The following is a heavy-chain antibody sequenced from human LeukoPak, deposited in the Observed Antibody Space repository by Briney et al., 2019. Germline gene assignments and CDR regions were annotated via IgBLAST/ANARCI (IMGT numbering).Heavy chain of an antibody. CDR2: IRGNGDGT. CDR1: GFIFKNYA. V-gene: IGHV3-23*01. Sequence: GGSLRLSCAASGFIFKNYAMSWVRQAPGKGLEWVSAIRGNGDGTYYADSVKGRFTISRDNSKNTLYLQMNSLRAEDTAVYYCAKDIAIYYDSSGYYHYWGQGTLVTVSS. J-gene: IGHJ4*02. D-gene: IGHD3-22*01. CDR3: AKDIAIYYDSSGYYHY.